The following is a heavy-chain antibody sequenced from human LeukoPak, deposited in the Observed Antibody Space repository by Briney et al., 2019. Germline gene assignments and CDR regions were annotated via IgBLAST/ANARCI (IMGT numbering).Heavy chain of an antibody. CDR3: AVEVRESVSLINGDC. Sequence: SETLSLTCTVSGDSLSSSNYYWGWIRQPPGKGLEWTGTIYYNGATQYNPSLRSRVTMSVDTSQNQFSLKLTSVTAADTAVYYCAVEVRESVSLINGDCWGQGTLVTVSS. CDR2: IYYNGAT. CDR1: GDSLSSSNYY. J-gene: IGHJ4*02. D-gene: IGHD3-10*01. V-gene: IGHV4-39*07.